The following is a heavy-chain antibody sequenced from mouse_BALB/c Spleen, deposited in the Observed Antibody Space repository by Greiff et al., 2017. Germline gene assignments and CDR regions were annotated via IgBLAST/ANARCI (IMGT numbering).Heavy chain of an antibody. CDR3: ARDEDEITTWCAD. D-gene: IGHD2-4*01. Sequence: VKLVESGPGLVAPSQSLSSTCTVSGFSLTRYGVHWVRQPPGKGLEWLGVIWAGGSTNYNSALMSRLSISKDNSKSQVFLKMNSLQTDDTAMYYCARDEDEITTWCADWGQGTLVTVSA. J-gene: IGHJ3*01. CDR2: IWAGGST. CDR1: GFSLTRYG. V-gene: IGHV2-9*02.